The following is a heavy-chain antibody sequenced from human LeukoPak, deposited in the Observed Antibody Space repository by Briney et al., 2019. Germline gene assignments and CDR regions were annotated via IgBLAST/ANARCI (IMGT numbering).Heavy chain of an antibody. D-gene: IGHD5-18*01. CDR1: RFTFSSYA. J-gene: IGHJ4*02. Sequence: GGSLTLYCAASRFTFSSYAMSWVRQAPGRGLEGVATISGNAGSTYYADSVKGRFTISRDNSKHTLDLQMNSLSAEDTAVYYCAKDLAPYSSRYPFDYRRQRTLVTVS. CDR2: ISGNAGST. CDR3: AKDLAPYSSRYPFDY. V-gene: IGHV3-23*01.